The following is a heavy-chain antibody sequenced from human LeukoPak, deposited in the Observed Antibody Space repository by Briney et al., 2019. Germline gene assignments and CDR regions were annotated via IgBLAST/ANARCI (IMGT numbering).Heavy chain of an antibody. V-gene: IGHV1-69*01. J-gene: IGHJ6*04. CDR3: ARSPEYCSSTRCGYYYYYGMDV. D-gene: IGHD2-2*01. CDR1: GGTFSSYA. CDR2: IIPIFGTA. Sequence: SVKVSCKASGGTFSSYAISWVRQAPGQGLEWMGGIIPIFGTANYAQKFQGRVTITADESTSTAYMELSSLRSEDTAVYYCARSPEYCSSTRCGYYYYYGMDVWGKGTTVTVSS.